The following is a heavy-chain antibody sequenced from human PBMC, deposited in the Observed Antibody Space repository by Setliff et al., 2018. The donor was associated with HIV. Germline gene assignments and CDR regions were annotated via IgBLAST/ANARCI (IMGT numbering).Heavy chain of an antibody. D-gene: IGHD3-22*01. CDR2: IYHSGST. CDR1: GGSISSGGYS. J-gene: IGHJ3*02. Sequence: LSLTCAVSGGSISSGGYSWSWIRQPPGKDLEWIGYIYHSGSTSYNPSLKSRVTISVDTSKNQFYLKLSSVTAADTAVYYWARILLYDSSAYFVNAFDIWGQGTVVTVSS. CDR3: ARILLYDSSAYFVNAFDI. V-gene: IGHV4-30-2*01.